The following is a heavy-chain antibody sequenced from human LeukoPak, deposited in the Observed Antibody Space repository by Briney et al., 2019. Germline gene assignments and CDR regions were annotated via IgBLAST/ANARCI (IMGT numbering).Heavy chain of an antibody. Sequence: SQTLSPTCAVSGGSISSGGYSWSWIRQPPAKRLEWIGYIYYSGSPYYTPSLKSRVTISVDTSKNQFSLRLNSVTAADTAVYYCARVNFDYYDSSGYSYHFDYWGQGTLVTVSS. CDR1: GGSISSGGYS. D-gene: IGHD3-22*01. J-gene: IGHJ4*02. CDR2: IYYSGSP. V-gene: IGHV4-30-4*07. CDR3: ARVNFDYYDSSGYSYHFDY.